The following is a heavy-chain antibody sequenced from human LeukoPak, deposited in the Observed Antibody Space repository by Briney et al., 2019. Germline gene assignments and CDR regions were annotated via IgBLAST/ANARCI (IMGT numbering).Heavy chain of an antibody. V-gene: IGHV1-2*04. CDR1: GYTFTGYY. CDR3: ASNPPRTGDFNY. Sequence: GASVKVSCKASGYTFTGYYMHWVRQAPGQGLEWMGWINPNSGGTNYAQKFQGWVTMTRDTSISTAYMELSSLRSEDTAVYYCASNPPRTGDFNYWGQGALVTVSS. CDR2: INPNSGGT. D-gene: IGHD7-27*01. J-gene: IGHJ4*02.